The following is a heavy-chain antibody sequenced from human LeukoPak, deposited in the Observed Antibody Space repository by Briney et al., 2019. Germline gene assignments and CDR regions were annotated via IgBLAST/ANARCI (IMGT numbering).Heavy chain of an antibody. J-gene: IGHJ5*02. CDR1: GFTFSSYA. Sequence: GGSLRLSCAASGFTFSSYAMRWVRQAGGKGMEWGSAISGSGRSTYYADSVKGRFPISTDNSKNTLYLQMTSLRAEDTAVYYCAKLLVAYYYDSSGPFDPWGQGTLVTVSS. CDR3: AKLLVAYYYDSSGPFDP. CDR2: ISGSGRST. D-gene: IGHD3-22*01. V-gene: IGHV3-23*01.